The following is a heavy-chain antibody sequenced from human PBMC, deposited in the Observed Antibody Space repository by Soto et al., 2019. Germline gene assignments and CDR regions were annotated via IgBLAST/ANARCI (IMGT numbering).Heavy chain of an antibody. J-gene: IGHJ6*02. CDR2: MNPNSGDT. V-gene: IGHV1-8*01. Sequence: ASVKFSCKTSGYTFSTYDINWVRQAPGQGLEWMGWMNPNSGDTGYAQKFLGRLTMTRDSSIRTVYMELSSLSSEDTAVYYCARINYYGSGSYQDFFYFYALDVWGQGTTVTV. D-gene: IGHD3-10*01. CDR3: ARINYYGSGSYQDFFYFYALDV. CDR1: GYTFSTYD.